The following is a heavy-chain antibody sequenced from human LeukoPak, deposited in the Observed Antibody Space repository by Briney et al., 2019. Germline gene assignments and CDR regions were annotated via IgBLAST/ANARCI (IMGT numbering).Heavy chain of an antibody. V-gene: IGHV3-30*02. J-gene: IGHJ5*02. D-gene: IGHD3-3*01. CDR3: ARHSFWSGYYKDLNWFDP. CDR2: IRYDGSNK. CDR1: GFTFSSYG. Sequence: GGSLRLSCAASGFTFSSYGMHWVRQAPGKGLEWVAFIRYDGSNKYYADSVKGRFTISRDNSKNTLYLQMNSLRAEDTAVYYCARHSFWSGYYKDLNWFDPWGQGTLITVSS.